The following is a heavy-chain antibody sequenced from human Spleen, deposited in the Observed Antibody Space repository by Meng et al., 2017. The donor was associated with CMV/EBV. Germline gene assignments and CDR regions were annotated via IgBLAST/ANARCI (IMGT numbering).Heavy chain of an antibody. D-gene: IGHD5-18*01. V-gene: IGHV4-34*01. J-gene: IGHJ5*02. CDR1: GFPFGSAW. CDR3: ARGTRNTAMAS. Sequence: ESLKISCAASGFPFGSAWMSWVRQAPGKGLEWIGEINHSGSTNYNPSLKSRVTISVDTSKNQFSLKLSSVTAADTAVYYCARGTRNTAMASWGQGTLVTVSS. CDR2: INHSGST.